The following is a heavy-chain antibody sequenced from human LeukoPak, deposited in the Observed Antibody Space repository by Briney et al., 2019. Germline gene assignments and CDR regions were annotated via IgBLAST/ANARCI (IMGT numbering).Heavy chain of an antibody. V-gene: IGHV4-39*01. CDR1: GGSISSSNYY. CDR2: IYYSGST. D-gene: IGHD2-15*01. J-gene: IGHJ4*02. CDR3: AYCTGGSCYGNFDY. Sequence: SETLSLTCTVSGGSISSSNYYWGWIRQPPGKGLEWIGSIYYSGSTYYNPSLKSRVTISVDTSKNQLSLKLSSVTAADTAVYYCAYCTGGSCYGNFDYWGQGTLVTVSS.